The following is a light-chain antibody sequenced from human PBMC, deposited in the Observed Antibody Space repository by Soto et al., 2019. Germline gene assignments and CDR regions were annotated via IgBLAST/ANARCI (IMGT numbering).Light chain of an antibody. J-gene: IGKJ2*01. Sequence: EIVMTQSPATLSVSPGERATLSCRASQSVSSNLAWYQQKPGQAPRLLIYGASTRATGIPATCSVSGSGTEFSLTISSLQSEEFAVYYCQQYNNWPYTFGQGTLLEIK. V-gene: IGKV3-15*01. CDR2: GAS. CDR3: QQYNNWPYT. CDR1: QSVSSN.